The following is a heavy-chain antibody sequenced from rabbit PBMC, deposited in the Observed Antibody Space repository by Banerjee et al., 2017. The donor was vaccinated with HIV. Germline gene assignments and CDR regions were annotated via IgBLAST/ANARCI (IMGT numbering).Heavy chain of an antibody. J-gene: IGHJ4*01. CDR1: GLSFSSNYW. V-gene: IGHV1S40*01. Sequence: QSLEESGGDLVKPGASLTLTCTASGLSFSSNYWICWVRQAPGKGLELIACIGTSSGVTYYASWAKGRFTISKTSSTTVTLQMTSLTAADTATYFCARSYGYDYFNLWGPGTLVTVS. D-gene: IGHD6-1*01. CDR3: ARSYGYDYFNL. CDR2: IGTSSGVT.